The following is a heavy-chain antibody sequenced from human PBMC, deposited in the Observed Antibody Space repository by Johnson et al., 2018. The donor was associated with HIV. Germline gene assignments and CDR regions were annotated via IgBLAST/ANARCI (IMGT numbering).Heavy chain of an antibody. Sequence: VQLVESGGGLVQPGGSLRLSCAASGFTFSNAWMSWVRQAPGKGLEWVGRIKSNTDGGTTDYAAPVKGRFTISRDDSKNTLYLQMNSLRAEDTAVYYCAREGVEGAFEIWGQVTMVTVSS. D-gene: IGHD2-15*01. CDR2: IKSNTDGGTT. J-gene: IGHJ3*02. CDR1: GFTFSNAW. CDR3: AREGVEGAFEI. V-gene: IGHV3-15*01.